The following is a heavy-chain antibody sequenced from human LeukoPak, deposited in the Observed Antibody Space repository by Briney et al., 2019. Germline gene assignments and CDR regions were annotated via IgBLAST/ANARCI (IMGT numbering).Heavy chain of an antibody. Sequence: SETLSLTCTVSGGSISSSSYYWGWIRQPPGKGLEWIGSIYYSGSTYYNPSLKSRVTISVDTSKNQFSLKLSSVTAADTAVYYCAREHVAAGIHYWGQGTLVTVSS. CDR1: GGSISSSSYY. CDR3: AREHVAAGIHY. CDR2: IYYSGST. V-gene: IGHV4-39*07. J-gene: IGHJ4*02. D-gene: IGHD6-13*01.